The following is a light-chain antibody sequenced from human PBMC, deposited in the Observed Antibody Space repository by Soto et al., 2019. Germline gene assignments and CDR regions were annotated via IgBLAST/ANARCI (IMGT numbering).Light chain of an antibody. J-gene: IGLJ2*01. CDR1: SSDVGGYNF. V-gene: IGLV2-14*01. Sequence: QSALTQPASVSGSPGQSITISCTGTSSDVGGYNFVSWYQQHPGKAPKVMTYDVSNRSSWVSNRFSGSKSGNTASLTISGLQAEDEADYYCSSYTSSSTHVVFGGGTKVTVL. CDR2: DVS. CDR3: SSYTSSSTHVV.